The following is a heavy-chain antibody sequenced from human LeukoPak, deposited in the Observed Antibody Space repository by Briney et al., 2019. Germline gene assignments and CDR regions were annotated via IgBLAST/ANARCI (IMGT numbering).Heavy chain of an antibody. D-gene: IGHD2-15*01. CDR2: IDHSGST. Sequence: SETLSLTCAVYGGSFSGYYWSWIRQPPGKGLEWIGEIDHSGSTNYNPSLKSRVTTSVDTSKNQFSLKLSSVTAADTAVYYCARVLSPDSATRSGGSSIDYWGQGTLVTVSS. V-gene: IGHV4-34*01. CDR3: ARVLSPDSATRSGGSSIDY. CDR1: GGSFSGYY. J-gene: IGHJ4*02.